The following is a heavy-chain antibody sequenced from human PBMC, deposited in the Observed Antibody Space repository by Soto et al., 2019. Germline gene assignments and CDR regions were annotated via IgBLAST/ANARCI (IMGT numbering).Heavy chain of an antibody. V-gene: IGHV4-34*01. D-gene: IGHD6-13*01. CDR2: INHSGST. Sequence: SETLSLTCAVYGGSFSGYYWSWIRQPPGKGLEWIGEINHSGSTNYSPSLKSRVTISVDTSKNQFSLKLSSVTAADTAVYYCARLHSSSQGIVDYWGQGTLVTVSS. CDR3: ARLHSSSQGIVDY. J-gene: IGHJ4*02. CDR1: GGSFSGYY.